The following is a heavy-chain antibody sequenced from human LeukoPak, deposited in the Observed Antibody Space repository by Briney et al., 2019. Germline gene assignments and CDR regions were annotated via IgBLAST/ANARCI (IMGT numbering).Heavy chain of an antibody. D-gene: IGHD3-22*01. V-gene: IGHV3-9*01. CDR1: GFTFDDYA. Sequence: GRSLRLSCAASGFTFDDYAMHWVRQAPGKGLEWVSGISWNSGSIGCADSVKGRFTISRDNAKNSLYLQMNSLRAEDTALYYCAKDHYDSSGYPDCWGQGTLVTVSS. CDR2: ISWNSGSI. CDR3: AKDHYDSSGYPDC. J-gene: IGHJ4*02.